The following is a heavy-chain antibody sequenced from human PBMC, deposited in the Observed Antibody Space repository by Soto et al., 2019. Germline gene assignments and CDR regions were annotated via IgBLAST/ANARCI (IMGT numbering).Heavy chain of an antibody. CDR1: RFTFSSYA. CDR3: AKDRGWYYGLDY. V-gene: IGHV3-23*01. D-gene: IGHD3-10*01. Sequence: GGSLGLSCAASRFTFSSYAMSWVRQAPGKGLEWVSAISGSGGSTYYADSVKGRFTISRDNSKNTLYLQMNSLRADDTAVYYCAKDRGWYYGLDYWGQGTLVTVSS. J-gene: IGHJ4*02. CDR2: ISGSGGST.